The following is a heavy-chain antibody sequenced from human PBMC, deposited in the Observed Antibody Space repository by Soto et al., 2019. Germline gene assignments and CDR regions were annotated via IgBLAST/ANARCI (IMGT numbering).Heavy chain of an antibody. CDR1: GFTFSSYG. CDR2: LSGGGGST. Sequence: EVQLLESGGGLVQPGGSLRPSCAASGFTFSSYGMSWVRQAPGKGLEWVSSLSGGGGSTYYADSVKGRVTISRDNSKNSLYLQVSSLRAEDTAVYYCANRNDYGSGSYFPFDHWGQGTLVTVSS. V-gene: IGHV3-23*01. CDR3: ANRNDYGSGSYFPFDH. J-gene: IGHJ4*02. D-gene: IGHD3-10*01.